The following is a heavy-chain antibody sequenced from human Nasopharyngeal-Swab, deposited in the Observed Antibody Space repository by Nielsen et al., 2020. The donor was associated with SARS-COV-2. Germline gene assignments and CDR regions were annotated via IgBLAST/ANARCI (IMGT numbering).Heavy chain of an antibody. CDR1: GFTFSSYG. V-gene: IGHV3-30*18. CDR3: AKSHCSSTSCFDYYGMDV. J-gene: IGHJ6*02. D-gene: IGHD2-2*01. CDR2: ISYDGSNK. Sequence: GGSLRLSCAASGFTFSSYGMHWVRQAPGKGLEWVAVISYDGSNKYYADSVKGRFTISRDNSKNTLYLQMNSLRAEDTAVYYCAKSHCSSTSCFDYYGMDVWGQGTTVTVSS.